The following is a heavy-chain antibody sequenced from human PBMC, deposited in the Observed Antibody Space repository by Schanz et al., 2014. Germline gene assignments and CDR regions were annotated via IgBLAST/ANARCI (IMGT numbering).Heavy chain of an antibody. CDR3: AKGRFGELSAFDI. J-gene: IGHJ3*02. D-gene: IGHD3-10*01. CDR2: FNDGGVNK. Sequence: EVHLLESGGGLVEPGGSLRLSCATSGFSLDIFAVSWVRQAPGKGLEWVSSFNDGGVNKYYADSVKGRFTISSDNSKSTLYLQRSSLRAEDTAVYYCAKGRFGELSAFDIWGQGTMVTVSS. V-gene: IGHV3-23*01. CDR1: GFSLDIFA.